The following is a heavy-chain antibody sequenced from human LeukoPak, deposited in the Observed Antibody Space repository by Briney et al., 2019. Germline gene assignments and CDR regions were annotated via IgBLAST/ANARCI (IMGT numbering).Heavy chain of an antibody. Sequence: SETLSLTCAVYGGSFSGYYWSLIRQPPGRGLEWIGEINHSGSTNYNPSLKSRVTISVDTSKNQFSLKLSSVTAADTAVYYCARAIYGGNSGHYFDYWGQGTLVTVSS. CDR3: ARAIYGGNSGHYFDY. CDR1: GGSFSGYY. V-gene: IGHV4-34*01. J-gene: IGHJ4*02. D-gene: IGHD4-23*01. CDR2: INHSGST.